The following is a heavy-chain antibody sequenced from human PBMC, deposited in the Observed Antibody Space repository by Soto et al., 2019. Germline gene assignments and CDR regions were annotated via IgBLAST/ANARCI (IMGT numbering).Heavy chain of an antibody. CDR1: GYTFTSYG. D-gene: IGHD3-10*01. J-gene: IGHJ4*02. Sequence: RASVKVSCKASGYTFTSYGISWVRQAPGQGLEWMGWISAYNGNTNYAQKLQGRVTMTTDTSTSTAYMELRSLRSDDTAVYYCAREIEGPPPKTHRFLDYWGQGTLGTVS. CDR3: AREIEGPPPKTHRFLDY. CDR2: ISAYNGNT. V-gene: IGHV1-18*04.